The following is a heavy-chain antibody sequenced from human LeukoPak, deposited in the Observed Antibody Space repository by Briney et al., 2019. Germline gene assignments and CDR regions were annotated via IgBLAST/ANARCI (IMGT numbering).Heavy chain of an antibody. V-gene: IGHV3-21*01. CDR2: ISSSSSYI. Sequence: SGGSLRLSCAASGFTFSSYSMNWVRQAPGKGLEWVSSISSSSSYIYYADSVKGRFTISRDNAKNSLYLQMNSLRAEDTAVYYCARVKTTGTTPYFDYWGQGTLVTVSS. CDR3: ARVKTTGTTPYFDY. D-gene: IGHD1-1*01. CDR1: GFTFSSYS. J-gene: IGHJ4*02.